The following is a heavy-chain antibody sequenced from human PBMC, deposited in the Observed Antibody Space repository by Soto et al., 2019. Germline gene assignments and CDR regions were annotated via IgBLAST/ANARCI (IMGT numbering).Heavy chain of an antibody. Sequence: QVQLQESGPGLVKPSETLSLTCTVSGDSISNYYWTWIRQPPGKGLEWIGYIYYSGTTNYNPSLKSRVTMSVDTSKNQFSLKLSSVTAADTAIYYCARQLITWGQGILVTVSS. V-gene: IGHV4-59*08. CDR3: ARQLIT. CDR2: IYYSGTT. CDR1: GDSISNYY. J-gene: IGHJ4*02.